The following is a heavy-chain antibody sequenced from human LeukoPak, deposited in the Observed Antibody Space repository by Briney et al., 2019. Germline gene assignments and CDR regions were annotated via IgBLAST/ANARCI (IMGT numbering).Heavy chain of an antibody. Sequence: GESLKISCKGSGHNFANYWIGWVRQMPGKGLEWMGIIYPGDSDIRYSPSFQGQVSISADKSIGTTYLQWSSLKASDTAMYYCARAPLEFPLAILTLFDPWGQGTLVTVSS. CDR3: ARAPLEFPLAILTLFDP. CDR1: GHNFANYW. CDR2: IYPGDSDI. J-gene: IGHJ5*02. V-gene: IGHV5-51*01. D-gene: IGHD3-9*01.